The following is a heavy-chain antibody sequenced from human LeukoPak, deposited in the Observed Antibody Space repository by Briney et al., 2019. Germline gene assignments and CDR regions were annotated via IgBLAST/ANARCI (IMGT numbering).Heavy chain of an antibody. CDR1: GGSISSYY. CDR3: ASLITMTDAFDI. J-gene: IGHJ3*02. V-gene: IGHV4-4*07. Sequence: SETLSLTCTVSGGSISSYYWSWIRQPAGKGLEWIGRIYTSGSTNYNPSLKSRVTMSVDTSKNQFSLKLSSVTAADTAVYYCASLITMTDAFDIWGQGTMVTVSS. CDR2: IYTSGST. D-gene: IGHD3-22*01.